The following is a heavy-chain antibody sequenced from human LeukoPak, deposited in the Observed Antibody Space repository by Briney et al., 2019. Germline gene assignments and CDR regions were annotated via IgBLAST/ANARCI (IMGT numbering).Heavy chain of an antibody. CDR2: INHSGST. CDR1: GGSFSGYY. CDR3: ARHSAYYDILTGYYLGWFDP. V-gene: IGHV4-34*01. Sequence: PSETLSLTCAVYGGSFSGYYWSWIRQPPGKGLEWIGEINHSGSTYYNPSLKSRVTISVDTSKNQFSLKLSSVTAADTAVYYCARHSAYYDILTGYYLGWFDPWGQGTLVTVSS. D-gene: IGHD3-9*01. J-gene: IGHJ5*02.